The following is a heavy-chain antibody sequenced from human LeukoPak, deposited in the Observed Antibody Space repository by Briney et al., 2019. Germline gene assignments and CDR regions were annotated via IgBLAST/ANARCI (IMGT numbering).Heavy chain of an antibody. V-gene: IGHV3-23*01. J-gene: IGHJ3*02. CDR3: AKVRMITMIAYDAFDI. CDR1: GFTFGSYG. Sequence: PGGSLRLSCAASGFTFGSYGMSWVRQAPGKGLEWVSAISGSGGSTYYADSVKGRFTISRDNSKNTLYLQMNSLRAEDTAVYYCAKVRMITMIAYDAFDIWGQGTMVTVSS. D-gene: IGHD3-22*01. CDR2: ISGSGGST.